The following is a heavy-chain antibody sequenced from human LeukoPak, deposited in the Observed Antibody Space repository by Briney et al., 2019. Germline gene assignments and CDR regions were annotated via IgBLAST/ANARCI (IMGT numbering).Heavy chain of an antibody. CDR2: INHSGST. Sequence: SETLSLTCAVYGGSFSGYYWSWIRQPPGKGLEWIGEINHSGSTNYNPSLKSRVTISVDTSKSQFSLKLSSVTAADTAVYYCARGRYSYANWFDPWGQGTLVTVSS. J-gene: IGHJ5*02. CDR1: GGSFSGYY. V-gene: IGHV4-34*01. D-gene: IGHD5-18*01. CDR3: ARGRYSYANWFDP.